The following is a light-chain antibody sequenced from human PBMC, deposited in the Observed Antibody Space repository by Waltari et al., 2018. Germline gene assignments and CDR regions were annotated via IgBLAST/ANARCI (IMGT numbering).Light chain of an antibody. CDR3: ATWDGRVNGVL. V-gene: IGLV1-44*01. CDR2: SND. J-gene: IGLJ2*01. Sequence: QSVLTQAPSVSGTPGQRVTISCSGTNYNIGSGPVNWYQQFPGMSPKLLIYSNDQRPSGVPDRFSGSKSGTSASLAISGLQSEDEADYYCATWDGRVNGVLFGGGTKVTVL. CDR1: NYNIGSGP.